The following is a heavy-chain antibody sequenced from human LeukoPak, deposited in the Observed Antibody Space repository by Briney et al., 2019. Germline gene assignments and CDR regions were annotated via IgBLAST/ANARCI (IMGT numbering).Heavy chain of an antibody. J-gene: IGHJ6*02. CDR2: IYPGDSDT. CDR3: ARRVLLWFGDPATPPTDYGMDV. D-gene: IGHD3-10*01. V-gene: IGHV5-51*01. CDR1: GYSFTSYW. Sequence: GESLKISCKGSGYSFTSYWIGWVRQMPGKGLEWMGIIYPGDSDTRYSPSFQGQVTISADKSISTAYLQWSSLKASDTAMYYCARRVLLWFGDPATPPTDYGMDVWGQGTTVIVSS.